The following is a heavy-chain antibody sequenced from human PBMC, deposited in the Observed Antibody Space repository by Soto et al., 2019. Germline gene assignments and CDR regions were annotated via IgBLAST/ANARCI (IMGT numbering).Heavy chain of an antibody. J-gene: IGHJ4*02. CDR3: ARIYCTSTTCYVVS. V-gene: IGHV4-30-4*02. CDR1: GGSVSSSDYY. Sequence: QVQLQQWGAGLLKPSETLSLTCTVSGGSVSSSDYYWSWIRQPPGKGLEWIGEITHTGRTNYNPSLKSRXXXXXXXXXXXXXXXXXXXXXXDTSVYYCARIYCTSTTCYVVSWGQGTLVTVSS. D-gene: IGHD2-2*01. CDR2: ITHTGRT.